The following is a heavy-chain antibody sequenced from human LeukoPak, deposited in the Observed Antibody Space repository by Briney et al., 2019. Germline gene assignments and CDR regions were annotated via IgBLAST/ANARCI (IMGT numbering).Heavy chain of an antibody. Sequence: GGSLRLSCAASGFTFSSYGMPWVRQAPGKGLEWVAVISYDGSIKYYADSVKGRFTISRDNSKNTLYLQMNSLRAEDTAVYYCATADSSGYGIDYWGQGTLVTVSS. CDR2: ISYDGSIK. V-gene: IGHV3-30*03. CDR1: GFTFSSYG. D-gene: IGHD3-22*01. CDR3: ATADSSGYGIDY. J-gene: IGHJ4*02.